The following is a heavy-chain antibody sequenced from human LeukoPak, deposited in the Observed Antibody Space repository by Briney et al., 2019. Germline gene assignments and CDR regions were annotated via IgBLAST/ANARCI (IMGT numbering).Heavy chain of an antibody. V-gene: IGHV1-69*05. Sequence: ASGKVSCKASGATFSSYAISWVRQAPGQGLEGMGGIIPIFGTANYAQKFQGRVTITTDESTSTAYMKLSSLRSEDTAVYYCASSEGTVTTSAYYYYYMDVWAKGPRSPSP. D-gene: IGHD4-17*01. CDR1: GATFSSYA. CDR2: IIPIFGTA. J-gene: IGHJ6*03. CDR3: ASSEGTVTTSAYYYYYMDV.